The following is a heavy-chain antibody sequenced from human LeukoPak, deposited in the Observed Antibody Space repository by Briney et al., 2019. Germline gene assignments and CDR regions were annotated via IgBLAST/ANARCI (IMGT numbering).Heavy chain of an antibody. D-gene: IGHD3-22*01. V-gene: IGHV4-61*01. J-gene: IGHJ3*02. CDR2: IYYSGST. CDR3: ARVGVGYFDSSGYYRPDAFDI. CDR1: GGSISSSSYY. Sequence: NTSETLSLTCTVSGGSISSSSYYWSWIRQPPGRGLEWIGYIYYSGSTNYNPSLKSRVTISVDTSKNQFFLKLSSVTAADTAVYYCARVGVGYFDSSGYYRPDAFDIWGQGTMVTVSS.